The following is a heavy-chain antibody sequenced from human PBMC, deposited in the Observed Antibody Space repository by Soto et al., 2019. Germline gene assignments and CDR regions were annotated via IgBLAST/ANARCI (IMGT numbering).Heavy chain of an antibody. Sequence: GGSLRLSCAASGFTFSSYSMNWVRQAPGKGLEWVSSISSSSSYIYYADSVKGRFTISRDKAKNSLYLQMNSLRAEDTAVYYCATLEVVLLGAHIDYWGQGTLVTVSS. CDR1: GFTFSSYS. D-gene: IGHD3-10*01. V-gene: IGHV3-21*01. CDR3: ATLEVVLLGAHIDY. CDR2: ISSSSSYI. J-gene: IGHJ4*02.